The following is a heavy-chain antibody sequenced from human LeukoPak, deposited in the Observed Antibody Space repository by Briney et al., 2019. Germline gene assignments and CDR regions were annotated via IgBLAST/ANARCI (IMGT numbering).Heavy chain of an antibody. J-gene: IGHJ4*02. V-gene: IGHV4-61*01. CDR1: GDSVSSNSAA. CDR3: ARGLMMAVAGRGEFHY. Sequence: SQTLSLTCAISGDSVSSNSAAWGWIRQPPGKGLEWIGYIYYSGSTNYNPSLKSRVTISVDTSKNQFSLKLGSVTAADTAVYYCARGLMMAVAGRGEFHYWGQGTLVTVSS. D-gene: IGHD6-13*01. CDR2: IYYSGST.